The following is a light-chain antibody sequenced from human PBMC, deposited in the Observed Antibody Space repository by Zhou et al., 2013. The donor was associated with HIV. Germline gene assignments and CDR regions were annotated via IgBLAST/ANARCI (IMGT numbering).Light chain of an antibody. CDR3: QQYNTYPYT. V-gene: IGKV1-5*03. CDR1: QSIGRW. CDR2: KAS. Sequence: IQMTQSPLSLPANVGDRVTITCRVSQSIGRWLAWYQLKPGKAPXLLIYKASNLQSGVPSRFSGSGSGTEFTLTINSLQPDDFATYYCQQYNTYPYTFGQGTKLDIK. J-gene: IGKJ2*01.